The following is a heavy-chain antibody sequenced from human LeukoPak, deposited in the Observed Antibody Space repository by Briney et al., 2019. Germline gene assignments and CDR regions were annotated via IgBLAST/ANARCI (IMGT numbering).Heavy chain of an antibody. Sequence: ASVKVSCKASGGTFSSYAISWVRQAPGQGLEWMGGIIPIFGTANYAQKFQGRVTMTTDTSTSTAYMELRSLRSDDTAVYYCARDSHVNGDYPPNYYYYGMDVWGQGTTVTVSS. CDR2: IIPIFGTA. D-gene: IGHD4-17*01. CDR1: GGTFSSYA. J-gene: IGHJ6*02. V-gene: IGHV1-69*05. CDR3: ARDSHVNGDYPPNYYYYGMDV.